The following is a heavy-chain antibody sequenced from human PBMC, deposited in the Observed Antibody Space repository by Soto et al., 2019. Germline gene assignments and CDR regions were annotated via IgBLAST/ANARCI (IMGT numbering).Heavy chain of an antibody. CDR2: IYHSGST. J-gene: IGHJ6*02. Sequence: PSETISVTCSVSGGSISSSNWWSWIGQPPGKGLEWIGEIYHSGSTNYNPSLKSRVTISVDKSKNQFSLQLSSVTAAGTVVYDCARVVGSHPYYYYYGIAFWGHGTSGPGS. V-gene: IGHV4-4*02. D-gene: IGHD3-10*01. CDR1: GGSISSSNW. CDR3: ARVVGSHPYYYYYGIAF.